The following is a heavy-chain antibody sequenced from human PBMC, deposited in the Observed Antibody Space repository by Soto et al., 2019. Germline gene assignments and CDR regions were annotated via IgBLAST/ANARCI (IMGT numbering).Heavy chain of an antibody. CDR3: ARGDNYYGSGSYLFYYYYYGMDV. CDR2: ISYDGSNK. CDR1: GFTFSSYA. Sequence: QPGGSLRLSCAASGFTFSSYAMHWVRQAPGKGLEWVAVISYDGSNKYYADSVKGRFTISRDNSKNTLYLQMNSLRAEDTAVYYCARGDNYYGSGSYLFYYYYYGMDVWGQGTTVTVSS. V-gene: IGHV3-30-3*01. D-gene: IGHD3-10*01. J-gene: IGHJ6*02.